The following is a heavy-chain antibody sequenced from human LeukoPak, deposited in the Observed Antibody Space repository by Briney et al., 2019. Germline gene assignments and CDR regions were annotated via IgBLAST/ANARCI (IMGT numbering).Heavy chain of an antibody. Sequence: PSETLSLTCAAYGGSFSGYYWSWIRQPPGKGLEWIGEINHSGSTNYNPSLKSRVTISVDTSKNQFSLKLSSVTAADTAVYYCARRRWLHMGYFDYWGQGTLVTVSS. D-gene: IGHD5-24*01. CDR1: GGSFSGYY. CDR3: ARRRWLHMGYFDY. V-gene: IGHV4-34*01. J-gene: IGHJ4*02. CDR2: INHSGST.